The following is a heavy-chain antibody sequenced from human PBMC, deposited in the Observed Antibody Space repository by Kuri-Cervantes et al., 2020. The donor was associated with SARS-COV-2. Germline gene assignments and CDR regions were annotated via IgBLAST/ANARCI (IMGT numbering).Heavy chain of an antibody. CDR3: ARYYYDSRGYVFFDY. CDR2: IYSGGTT. CDR1: GGSIRSDGYY. D-gene: IGHD3-22*01. J-gene: IGHJ4*02. V-gene: IGHV4-31*03. Sequence: SETLSLTCTVSGGSIRSDGYYWSWNRQRPGKGLEWIGYIYSGGTTYYSPSLKSRLTISMDTSKNHFSLKLGAVTAADTAMYYCARYYYDSRGYVFFDYWGRGNPVTVSS.